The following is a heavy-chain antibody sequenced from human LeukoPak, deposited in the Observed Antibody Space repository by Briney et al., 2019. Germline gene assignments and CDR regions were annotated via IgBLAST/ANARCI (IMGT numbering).Heavy chain of an antibody. V-gene: IGHV3-21*01. CDR2: ISSSSSNI. CDR3: ARDPPGAHFDY. D-gene: IGHD7-27*01. CDR1: GFTFSSYS. J-gene: IGHJ4*02. Sequence: PGGSLRLSCTASGFTFSSYSMNWVRQAPGKGLEWVSYISSSSSNIFYADSFNGRFTISRDNAQNSLYLQMNSLRVEDTAVYYCARDPPGAHFDYWGQGTLVTVSS.